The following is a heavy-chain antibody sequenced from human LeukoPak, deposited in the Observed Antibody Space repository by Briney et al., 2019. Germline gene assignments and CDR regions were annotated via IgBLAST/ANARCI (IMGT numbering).Heavy chain of an antibody. J-gene: IGHJ6*04. D-gene: IGHD2-15*01. V-gene: IGHV3-23*01. CDR2: ISGSGGST. Sequence: GGSLRLSCAASGFTFSSYAMSWVRQAPGKGLEWVSAISGSGGSTYYADSVKGRFTISRDNSKNTLYLQMNSLRAEDTAVYYCARAPSRYCSGGSCYRMDVWGKGTTVTVSS. CDR3: ARAPSRYCSGGSCYRMDV. CDR1: GFTFSSYA.